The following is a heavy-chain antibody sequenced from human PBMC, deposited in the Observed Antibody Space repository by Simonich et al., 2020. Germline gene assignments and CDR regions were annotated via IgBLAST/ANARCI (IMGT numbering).Heavy chain of an antibody. V-gene: IGHV1-18*01. CDR1: GDTFTSYG. D-gene: IGHD2-15*01. J-gene: IGHJ4*02. Sequence: QVQLVQYGAEVKKPGASVKVYCKASGDTFTSYGISWVRQAPGQGLEGMGWIIAYNGNTNNAQKLQGRVTMTTDTSTSTAYMVLRSLRSDDTAVYYCARASRGTWWYYYFDYWGQGTLVTVSS. CDR2: IIAYNGNT. CDR3: ARASRGTWWYYYFDY.